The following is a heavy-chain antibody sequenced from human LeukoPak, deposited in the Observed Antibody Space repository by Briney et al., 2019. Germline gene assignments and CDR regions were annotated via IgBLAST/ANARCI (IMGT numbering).Heavy chain of an antibody. CDR3: AKDKSSSGYWYYFDY. Sequence: GGSLRLSCAASGFTFSSYGMHGVRQAPCKGLEWVAVLSFDGSNKYYADSVKGRFTISRDNSKNTLYLQMSSLRDEDTAVYYCAKDKSSSGYWYYFDYWGQGTLVTVSS. CDR1: GFTFSSYG. CDR2: LSFDGSNK. D-gene: IGHD3-22*01. J-gene: IGHJ4*02. V-gene: IGHV3-30*18.